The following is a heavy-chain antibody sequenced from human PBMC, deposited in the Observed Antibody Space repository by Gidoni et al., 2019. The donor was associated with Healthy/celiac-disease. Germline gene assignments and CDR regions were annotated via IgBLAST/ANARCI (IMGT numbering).Heavy chain of an antibody. V-gene: IGHV3-23*01. CDR2: ISGSGGST. CDR3: AKGGYDMTHYYYGMDV. D-gene: IGHD3-9*01. Sequence: EVQLLESGGGLVQPAGSLSLSCSASGFTFSPYAMCWVRQAPGKGLEWVSAISGSGGSTYYADSVKGRFPISRDNAKNTLYLQMNSLRAEDTAVYDCAKGGYDMTHYYYGMDVWGQGTTVTVSS. J-gene: IGHJ6*02. CDR1: GFTFSPYA.